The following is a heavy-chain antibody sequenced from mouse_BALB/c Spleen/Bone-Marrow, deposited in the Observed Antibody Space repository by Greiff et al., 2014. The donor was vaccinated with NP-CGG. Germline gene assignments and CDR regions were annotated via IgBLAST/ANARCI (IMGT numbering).Heavy chain of an antibody. V-gene: IGHV1-87*01. CDR1: GYTFTSYW. Sequence: VQVVESGAELAGPGASVKLSCKASGYTFTSYWMQWVKQRPGQGLEWIGAIYPGDGDTRYTQKFKGKATLTADKSSSTAYMQLSSLASEDSAVYYCARGDTATWFAYWGQGTLVTVSA. J-gene: IGHJ3*01. CDR3: ARGDTATWFAY. D-gene: IGHD1-2*01. CDR2: IYPGDGDT.